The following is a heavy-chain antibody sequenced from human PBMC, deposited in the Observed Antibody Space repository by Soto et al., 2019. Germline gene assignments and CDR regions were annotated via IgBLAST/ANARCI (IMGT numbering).Heavy chain of an antibody. CDR2: ISYDGSNK. V-gene: IGHV3-30-3*01. CDR1: GFTFSSYA. J-gene: IGHJ4*02. Sequence: GGSLRLSCAASGFTFSSYAMHWVRQAPGKGLEWVAVISYDGSNKYYADSVKGRFTISRDNSKNTLYLQMNSLRAEDTAVYYCAGDNERGFDYWGQGTLVTVSS. CDR3: AGDNERGFDY. D-gene: IGHD1-1*01.